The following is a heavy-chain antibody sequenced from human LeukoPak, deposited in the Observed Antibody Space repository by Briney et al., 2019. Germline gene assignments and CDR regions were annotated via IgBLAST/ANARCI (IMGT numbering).Heavy chain of an antibody. J-gene: IGHJ4*02. V-gene: IGHV3-23*01. CDR1: GFTFSSYG. CDR2: ISGSGGST. Sequence: GGTLRLSCAASGFTFSSYGMSWVRQAPGKGLEWVSAISGSGGSTYYADSVKGRFTISRDNSKNTLYLQMNSLRAEDTAVYYCAKTILVYDSSGYPLYFDYWGQGTLVTVSS. D-gene: IGHD3-22*01. CDR3: AKTILVYDSSGYPLYFDY.